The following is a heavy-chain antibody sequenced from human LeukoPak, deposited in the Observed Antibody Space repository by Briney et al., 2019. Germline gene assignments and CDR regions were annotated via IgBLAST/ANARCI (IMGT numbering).Heavy chain of an antibody. Sequence: GGSLRLSCAASGFTFSSYSMNWVRQAPGKGLEWVSSISSSSSYIYYADSVEGRFTISRDNAKNSLYLQMNSLRAEDTAVYYCARDYPYSSGWYRDAFDIWGQGTMVTVSS. V-gene: IGHV3-21*01. CDR3: ARDYPYSSGWYRDAFDI. CDR1: GFTFSSYS. J-gene: IGHJ3*02. D-gene: IGHD6-19*01. CDR2: ISSSSSYI.